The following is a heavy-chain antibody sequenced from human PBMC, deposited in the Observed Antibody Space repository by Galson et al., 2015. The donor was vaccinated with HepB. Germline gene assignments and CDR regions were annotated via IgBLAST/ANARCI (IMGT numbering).Heavy chain of an antibody. Sequence: SLRLSCAASGFTFSNYAMHWVRQAPGKGLEWVAVIWYDGSNKYYADSVKGRFTISRDNSKDTVYLQMNSLRAEDTALYYCARTTRNYWFLDLRGRGTLGTVSS. D-gene: IGHD1-14*01. V-gene: IGHV3-33*01. CDR2: IWYDGSNK. CDR3: ARTTRNYWFLDL. CDR1: GFTFSNYA. J-gene: IGHJ2*01.